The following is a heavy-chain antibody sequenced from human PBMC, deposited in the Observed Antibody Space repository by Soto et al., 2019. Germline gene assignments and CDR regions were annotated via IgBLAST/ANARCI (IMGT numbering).Heavy chain of an antibody. V-gene: IGHV3-23*01. D-gene: IGHD4-17*01. CDR3: AKLYRNAVTTKKYNWIDS. CDR2: ISDGGGGT. CDR1: GFTFNNYA. J-gene: IGHJ5*01. Sequence: GGSLRLSCAASGFTFNNYAMSWVRQAPGKGLEWVSGISDGGGGTYYADSVKGRFTISRDSSQNTLNLQMSSLRAEDTAVYYCAKLYRNAVTTKKYNWIDSWGQGTLVTVSS.